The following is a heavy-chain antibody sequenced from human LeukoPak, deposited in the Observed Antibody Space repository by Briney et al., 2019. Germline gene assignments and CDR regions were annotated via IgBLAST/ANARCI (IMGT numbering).Heavy chain of an antibody. J-gene: IGHJ4*02. CDR1: GFTFSSYG. V-gene: IGHV3-30*02. D-gene: IGHD2-2*02. CDR2: IRYDGSNK. Sequence: GGSLRLSCAASGFTFSSYGMHWVRQAPGKGLEWVAFIRYDGSNKYYADSVKGRFTVSRDNSKNTLYLQMNSLRAEDTAVYYCAKDLCSSTSCYRFDYWGQGTLVTVSS. CDR3: AKDLCSSTSCYRFDY.